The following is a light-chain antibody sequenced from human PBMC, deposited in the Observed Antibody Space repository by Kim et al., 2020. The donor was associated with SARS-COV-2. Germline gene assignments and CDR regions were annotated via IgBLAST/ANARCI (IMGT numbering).Light chain of an antibody. J-gene: IGLJ2*01. V-gene: IGLV3-19*01. CDR3: NTRDSNDNVV. CDR2: GKN. Sequence: VALGQTVRITCQGDSLRSYYATWYQQKPGQAPILVIYGKNNRPSGIPDRFSGSSAGNTASLTITGTQAGDEADYYCNTRDSNDNVVFGGGTQLTVL. CDR1: SLRSYY.